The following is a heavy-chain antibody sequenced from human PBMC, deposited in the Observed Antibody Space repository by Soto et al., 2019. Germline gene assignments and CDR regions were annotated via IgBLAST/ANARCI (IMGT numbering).Heavy chain of an antibody. CDR3: ARYSGYEGLRFDP. CDR1: GGSISSGGYY. D-gene: IGHD5-12*01. V-gene: IGHV4-30-4*01. CDR2: IYYSGST. J-gene: IGHJ5*02. Sequence: SETLSLTCTVSGGSISSGGYYWGWVRQPPGKGLEWIGYIYYSGSTYYNPSLKSRVTISVDTSKNQFSLKLSSVTAADTAVYYCARYSGYEGLRFDPWGQGTLVTVSS.